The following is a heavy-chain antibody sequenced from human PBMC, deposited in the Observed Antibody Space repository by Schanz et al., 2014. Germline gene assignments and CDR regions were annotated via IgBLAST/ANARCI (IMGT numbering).Heavy chain of an antibody. J-gene: IGHJ4*02. Sequence: EVQLLESGGGLVQPGGSLRLSCAASGFTFSSYDMSWVRQAPGKGLEWVSAISGSGGSTYYADSVKGRFTISRDNSKNTVYIQMNSLRAEDTAVYYCARGGPAYYFDDWGQGTLVTVSS. CDR1: GFTFSSYD. CDR3: ARGGPAYYFDD. V-gene: IGHV3-23*01. CDR2: ISGSGGST.